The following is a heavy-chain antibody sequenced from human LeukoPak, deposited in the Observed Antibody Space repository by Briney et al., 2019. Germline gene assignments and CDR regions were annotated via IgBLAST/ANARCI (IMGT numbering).Heavy chain of an antibody. CDR1: GFTFSSYA. D-gene: IGHD3-10*01. CDR2: ISGSGGST. J-gene: IGHJ4*02. V-gene: IGHV3-23*01. Sequence: GESLKISCAASGFTFSSYAMSWVRQAPGKGLEWVSAISGSGGSTYYADSVKGRFTISRDNSKNTLYLQMNSLRAEDTAVYYCAKDGLEWFGELKDYWGQGTLVTVSS. CDR3: AKDGLEWFGELKDY.